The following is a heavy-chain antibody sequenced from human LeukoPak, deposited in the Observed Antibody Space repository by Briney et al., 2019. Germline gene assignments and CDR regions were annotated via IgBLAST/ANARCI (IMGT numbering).Heavy chain of an antibody. D-gene: IGHD5-18*01. CDR1: GGSISSYY. CDR3: ARNSYSYGYLTGYYFDF. CDR2: IYTSGST. V-gene: IGHV4-4*07. J-gene: IGHJ4*02. Sequence: PSETLSLTCTVSGGSISSYYWSWIRQPAGKGLEWIGRIYTSGSTNYNPSLKSRVTMSVDTSKNQFSLKLSSVTAADTAVYYCARNSYSYGYLTGYYFDFWGQGTLVTVSS.